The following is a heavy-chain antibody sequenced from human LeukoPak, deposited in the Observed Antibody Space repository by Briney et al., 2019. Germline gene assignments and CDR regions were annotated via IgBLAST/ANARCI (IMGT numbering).Heavy chain of an antibody. CDR3: AKDSPRDDYVRGSYRYTRRGLDI. Sequence: GASVKVSCKASGYTFSSYGISWVRQAPGQGLEWMGWINAYNGNTKFAEKFQGRLTMTTETSTSTAYMELRSLTSDDTAVYYCAKDSPRDDYVRGSYRYTRRGLDIWGQGTMVTASS. D-gene: IGHD3-16*02. CDR1: GYTFSSYG. J-gene: IGHJ3*02. CDR2: INAYNGNT. V-gene: IGHV1-18*01.